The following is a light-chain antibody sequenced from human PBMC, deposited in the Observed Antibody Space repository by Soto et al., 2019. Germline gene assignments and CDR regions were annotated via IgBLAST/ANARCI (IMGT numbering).Light chain of an antibody. CDR3: QQYNSS. J-gene: IGKJ3*01. V-gene: IGKV1-5*03. Sequence: IQMTQSPSTLSASVGDRVTITCRASQSISSWLAWYQQKPGKAPKLLIYKASNLESGVPSRFSGSGSGTEFTLTISSLQPDDFATYYCQQYNSSFGPGTKVDIK. CDR1: QSISSW. CDR2: KAS.